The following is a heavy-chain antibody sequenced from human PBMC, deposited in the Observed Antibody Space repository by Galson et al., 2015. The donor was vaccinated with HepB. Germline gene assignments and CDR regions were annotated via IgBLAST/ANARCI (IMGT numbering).Heavy chain of an antibody. CDR3: ARSFFLDSSGWYDY. Sequence: SLRLSCAASGFTFSSYAMHWVRQAPGKGLEWVAVISYDGSNKYYADSVKGRFTISRDNSKNTLYLQMNSLRAEDTAVYYCARSFFLDSSGWYDYWGQGTLVTVSS. CDR2: ISYDGSNK. CDR1: GFTFSSYA. J-gene: IGHJ4*02. V-gene: IGHV3-30*04. D-gene: IGHD6-19*01.